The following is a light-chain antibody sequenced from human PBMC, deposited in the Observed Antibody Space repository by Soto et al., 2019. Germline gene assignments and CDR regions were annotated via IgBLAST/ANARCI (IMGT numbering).Light chain of an antibody. CDR1: QGISNY. J-gene: IGKJ3*01. Sequence: DIQMTQSPPSLSASVGDRVTITCRASQGISNYVAWYQQKPGKVPKLLIYAASTVQSGVPSRFSASGSGTYFTLTISSLQPEDVATYYCQKYNSVPFTFAPGTKVEIK. V-gene: IGKV1-27*01. CDR2: AAS. CDR3: QKYNSVPFT.